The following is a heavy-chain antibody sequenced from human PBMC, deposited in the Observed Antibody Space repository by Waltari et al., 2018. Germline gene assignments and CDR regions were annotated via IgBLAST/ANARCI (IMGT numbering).Heavy chain of an antibody. Sequence: STNYNPSLKSRVTMSVDTSKNQFSLKLSSVTAADTAVYYCAREKWGFGELLETVYYYYGMDVWGQGTTVTVSS. J-gene: IGHJ6*02. CDR2: ST. V-gene: IGHV4-4*07. CDR3: AREKWGFGELLETVYYYYGMDV. D-gene: IGHD3-10*01.